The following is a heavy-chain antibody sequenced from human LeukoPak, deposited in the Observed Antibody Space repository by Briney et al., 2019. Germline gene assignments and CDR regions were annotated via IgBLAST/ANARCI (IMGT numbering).Heavy chain of an antibody. J-gene: IGHJ4*02. Sequence: SETLSLTCTVSGGSISSSSYYWGWIRQPPGKGLEWIGSIYYSGSTYYNPSLKSRVTISVDTSKNQFSLKLSSVTAPDTAVYYCARIVHSSSWYGGFDYWGQGTLVTVSS. CDR1: GGSISSSSYY. V-gene: IGHV4-39*01. D-gene: IGHD6-13*01. CDR3: ARIVHSSSWYGGFDY. CDR2: IYYSGST.